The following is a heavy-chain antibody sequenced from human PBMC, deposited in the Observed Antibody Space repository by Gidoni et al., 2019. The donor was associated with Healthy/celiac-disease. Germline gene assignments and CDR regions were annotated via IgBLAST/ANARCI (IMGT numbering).Heavy chain of an antibody. CDR3: ARAYCGGDCYFSPDAFDI. Sequence: QVQLQESGPGLRKPSQTLSLTCTVCGGSISRGSYYWSWIRQPAGKGLEWIGRIYTSGSTFYNPSLKSLVTMSVDTSKNQFSLKLSSVTAADTAVYYCARAYCGGDCYFSPDAFDIWGQGTMVTVSS. D-gene: IGHD2-21*01. V-gene: IGHV4-61*02. J-gene: IGHJ3*02. CDR2: IYTSGST. CDR1: GGSISRGSYY.